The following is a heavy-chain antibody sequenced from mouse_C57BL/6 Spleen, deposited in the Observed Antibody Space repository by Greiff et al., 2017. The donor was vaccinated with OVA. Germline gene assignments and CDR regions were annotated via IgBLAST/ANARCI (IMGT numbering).Heavy chain of an antibody. CDR1: GYTFTSYW. V-gene: IGHV1-69*01. CDR3: ARSDYYGSSYGY. CDR2: IDPSNSYP. Sequence: VQLQQPGAELVMPGASVKLSCKASGYTFTSYWMHWVKQRPGQGLEWIGEIDPSNSYPNYTQKFKGKSNLTVDKSSSAACMQLSSLTSEDSAVYYGARSDYYGSSYGYWGQGTTLTVSS. J-gene: IGHJ2*01. D-gene: IGHD1-1*01.